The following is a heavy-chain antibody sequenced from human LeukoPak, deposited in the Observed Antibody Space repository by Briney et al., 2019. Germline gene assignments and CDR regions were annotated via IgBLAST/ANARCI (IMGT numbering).Heavy chain of an antibody. CDR1: GGSINSSDYY. D-gene: IGHD4-17*01. J-gene: IGHJ3*01. Sequence: PSQTLSLTCTVSGGSINSSDYYWSWIRQPPGKGLEWIGYIYNSGSTNYNPSLKSRVTISLDTSKNQFSLHLTSVTAADTAVYFCAGDDYGVFDAFDVWGQGAVVTVSS. CDR2: IYNSGST. CDR3: AGDDYGVFDAFDV. V-gene: IGHV4-61*09.